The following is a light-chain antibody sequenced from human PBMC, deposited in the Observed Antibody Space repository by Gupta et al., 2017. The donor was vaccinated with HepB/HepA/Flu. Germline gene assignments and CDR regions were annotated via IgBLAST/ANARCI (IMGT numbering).Light chain of an antibody. J-gene: IGKJ1*01. CDR1: QSVSRD. CDR3: HQYNNWWA. CDR2: DAS. V-gene: IGKV3-15*01. Sequence: EIVLTQSPATLSVSPGETATLSCRASQSVSRDLAWYQQKPGQAPRLLIFDASTRATGIPDRFSGSGSGTDFTLTISGLQSEDIAVYYRHQYNNWWALGQGTKVEI.